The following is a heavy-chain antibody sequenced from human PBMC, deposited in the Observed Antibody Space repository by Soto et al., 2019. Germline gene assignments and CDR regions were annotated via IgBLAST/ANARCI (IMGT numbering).Heavy chain of an antibody. CDR3: ARGAGYCSGDCWNDYYYAMDV. D-gene: IGHD2-21*02. J-gene: IGHJ6*02. V-gene: IGHV1-3*01. CDR1: GYIFTNYA. Sequence: ASVRVSCKASGYIFTNYAIHWVRQAPGQRLEWVGWINVGTGNTKYSQNFQGRVTITRDTSATTAYMELSSLRSEDTAVYYCARGAGYCSGDCWNDYYYAMDVWGQGTTVTVSS. CDR2: INVGTGNT.